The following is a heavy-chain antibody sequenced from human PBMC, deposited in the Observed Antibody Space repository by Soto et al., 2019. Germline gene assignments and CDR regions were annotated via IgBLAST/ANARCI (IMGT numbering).Heavy chain of an antibody. CDR2: IKSKTEGGTT. CDR1: GFTFSNAW. CDR3: TTGSTRRY. Sequence: EVQLVESGGGLVKPGGSLRLSCAASGFTFSNAWMSWVRQAPGKGLEWVGRIKSKTEGGTTDYAAPVKGRFTISRDDSKNTLYLQMNSLKTEDTAVYYCTTGSTRRYWGQGTLVTVSS. J-gene: IGHJ4*02. V-gene: IGHV3-15*01. D-gene: IGHD2-2*01.